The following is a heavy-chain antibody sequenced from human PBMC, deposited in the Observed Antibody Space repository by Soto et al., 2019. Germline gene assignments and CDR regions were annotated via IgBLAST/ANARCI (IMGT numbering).Heavy chain of an antibody. CDR2: INHSGST. J-gene: IGHJ5*02. CDR3: ARGRLIAAATLAFDP. Sequence: SETLSLTCAVYGGSFSGYYWSWIRQPPGKGLEWIGEINHSGSTNYNPSLKSRVTISVDTSKNQFSLKLSSVTAADTAVYYCARGRLIAAATLAFDPWGQGTLVTVSS. D-gene: IGHD6-13*01. CDR1: GGSFSGYY. V-gene: IGHV4-34*01.